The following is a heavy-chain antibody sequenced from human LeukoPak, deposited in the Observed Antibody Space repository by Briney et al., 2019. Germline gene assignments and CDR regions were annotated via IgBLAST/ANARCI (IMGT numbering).Heavy chain of an antibody. Sequence: GASVKVSCKASGYTFTSCYMNWGRQPPRQGLEWMGIMNHTGSSTSYAQKFQGRVTMTRDTSTSTVYMELSSLRSEDTAVYYCGREVEMATITNFDYWGQGTLVTVSS. J-gene: IGHJ4*02. V-gene: IGHV1-46*01. D-gene: IGHD5-24*01. CDR3: GREVEMATITNFDY. CDR2: MNHTGSST. CDR1: GYTFTSCY.